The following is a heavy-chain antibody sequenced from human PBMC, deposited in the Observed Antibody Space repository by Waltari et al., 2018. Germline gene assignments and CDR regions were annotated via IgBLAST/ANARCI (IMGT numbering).Heavy chain of an antibody. CDR2: ISSSGSTI. CDR1: DYY. D-gene: IGHD3-3*01. V-gene: IGHV3-11*04. Sequence: DYYMSWIRQAPGKGLEWVSYISSSGSTIYYADSVKGRFTISRDNAKNSLYLQMNSLRAEDTAVYYCARDQRYDFWSGCHNDWGQGTLVTVSS. J-gene: IGHJ4*02. CDR3: ARDQRYDFWSGCHND.